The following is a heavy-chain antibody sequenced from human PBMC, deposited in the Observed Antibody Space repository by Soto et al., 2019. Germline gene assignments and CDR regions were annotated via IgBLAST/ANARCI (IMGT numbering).Heavy chain of an antibody. Sequence: PSETLSLTCTVSGGSISSSSYYWGWIRQPPGKGLEWIGSIYYSGSTYYNPSLKSRVTISVDTSKNQFSLKLSSVTAADTAVYYCANTYYDILTGYHDAFDIWGQGTMVTVSS. J-gene: IGHJ3*02. V-gene: IGHV4-39*01. CDR2: IYYSGST. CDR1: GGSISSSSYY. D-gene: IGHD3-9*01. CDR3: ANTYYDILTGYHDAFDI.